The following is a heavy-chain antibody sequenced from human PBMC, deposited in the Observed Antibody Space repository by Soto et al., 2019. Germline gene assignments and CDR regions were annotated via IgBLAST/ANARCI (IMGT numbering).Heavy chain of an antibody. Sequence: SETLSLTCAVSGGSFSGYYWSWFRQPPGKGLEWIGEINHSGSTNYNPSLKSRVTISVDTSKNQFSLKLSSVTAADTAVHYCARGRVVTALLYYYYYMDVWGKGTTVT. CDR2: INHSGST. J-gene: IGHJ6*03. CDR3: ARGRVVTALLYYYYYMDV. CDR1: GGSFSGYY. D-gene: IGHD2-21*02. V-gene: IGHV4-34*01.